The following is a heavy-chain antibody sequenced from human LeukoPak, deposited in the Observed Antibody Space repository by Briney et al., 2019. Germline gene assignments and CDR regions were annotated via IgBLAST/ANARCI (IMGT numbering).Heavy chain of an antibody. J-gene: IGHJ5*02. Sequence: SETLSLTCTVSGGSISSYYWSWIRQPPGKGLEWIGYIYYSGSTNYNPSLKSRVTISVDTSKNQFSLKLSSVTAADTAVYYCAREGLESDWFDPWGQGTLVTVSS. CDR3: AREGLESDWFDP. CDR1: GGSISSYY. CDR2: IYYSGST. V-gene: IGHV4-59*12. D-gene: IGHD3/OR15-3a*01.